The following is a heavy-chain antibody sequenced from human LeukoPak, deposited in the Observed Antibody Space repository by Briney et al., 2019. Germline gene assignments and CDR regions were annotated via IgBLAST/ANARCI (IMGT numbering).Heavy chain of an antibody. CDR3: ARDKNGPET. Sequence: GGSLRLSCAASGFTVSSNYMGWVRQAPGRGLDWVSVIYSGDGTYYADSVKGRFTISRDNSKNTLSLQMNSLRAEDTAIYYCARDKNGPETWGQGTLVTVSS. V-gene: IGHV3-53*01. CDR1: GFTVSSNY. J-gene: IGHJ4*02. CDR2: IYSGDGT. D-gene: IGHD1-14*01.